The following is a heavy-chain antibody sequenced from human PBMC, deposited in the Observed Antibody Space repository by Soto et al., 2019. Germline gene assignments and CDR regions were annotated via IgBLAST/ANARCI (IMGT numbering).Heavy chain of an antibody. CDR3: ARGHPIAGAVVTSHFQH. J-gene: IGHJ1*01. D-gene: IGHD2-21*02. V-gene: IGHV1-69*01. Sequence: QEQLVQSGAEVKKPGSSVKVSCKASGGTFSSYAISWVRQAPGQGLEWMGGIIPIFGTANYAQKFQGRVTITADESTSTAYMELSSLRSEDTAVYYCARGHPIAGAVVTSHFQHWGQGTLVTVSS. CDR2: IIPIFGTA. CDR1: GGTFSSYA.